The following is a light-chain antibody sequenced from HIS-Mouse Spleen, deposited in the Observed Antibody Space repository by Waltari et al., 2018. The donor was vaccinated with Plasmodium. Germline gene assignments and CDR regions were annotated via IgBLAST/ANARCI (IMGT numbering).Light chain of an antibody. CDR1: QSISSY. V-gene: IGKV1-39*01. Sequence: DIQMTRFPSSLSAPVDARVTITCRASQSISSYLNWYQQKPGKAPKLLIYAASSLQSGVPSRFSGSGSGTDFTLTISSLQPEDFATYYCQQSYSTPPTFGGGTKVEIK. CDR2: AAS. J-gene: IGKJ4*01. CDR3: QQSYSTPPT.